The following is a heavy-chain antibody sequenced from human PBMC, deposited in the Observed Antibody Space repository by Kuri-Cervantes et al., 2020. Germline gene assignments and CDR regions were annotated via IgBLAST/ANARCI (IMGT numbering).Heavy chain of an antibody. Sequence: LSLTCAASGFTFSRNAMSWVRQAPGKGLEWVAVIWYTGDNEYYADSVKGRFTISRDNSKNTLYLQMNNLRAEDTAVYYCARSQGDALRWLHLDYWGPGTVVTVSS. J-gene: IGHJ4*02. D-gene: IGHD4-23*01. CDR3: ARSQGDALRWLHLDY. V-gene: IGHV3-33*08. CDR2: IWYTGDNE. CDR1: GFTFSRNA.